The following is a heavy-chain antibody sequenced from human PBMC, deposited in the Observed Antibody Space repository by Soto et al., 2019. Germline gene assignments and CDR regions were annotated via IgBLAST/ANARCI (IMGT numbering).Heavy chain of an antibody. D-gene: IGHD4-17*01. J-gene: IGHJ4*02. CDR2: ISAYNGNT. CDR1: GYSLTSYC. Sequence: VLVAYQACGYSLTSYCISWVRQATGQGLEWMGWISAYNGNTNYAQKLQGRVTMTTDTSTSTAYMELRSLRSDDTAVHYCATDHSDYGDYNFDYCGQRTLVTVSS. V-gene: IGHV1-18*01. CDR3: ATDHSDYGDYNFDY.